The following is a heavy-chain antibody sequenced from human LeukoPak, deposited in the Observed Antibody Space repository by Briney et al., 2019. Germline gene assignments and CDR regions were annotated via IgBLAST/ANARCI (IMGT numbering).Heavy chain of an antibody. V-gene: IGHV4-4*07. CDR1: GGSISSYY. CDR3: ARESGFWSGYLTGGWPYYFDY. J-gene: IGHJ4*02. CDR2: IYTSGST. Sequence: SETLSLTCTASGGSISSYYWSWIRQPAGKGLEWIGRIYTSGSTNYNPSLKSRVTMSVDTSKNQFSLKLSSVTAADTAVYYCARESGFWSGYLTGGWPYYFDYWGQGTLVTVSS. D-gene: IGHD3-3*01.